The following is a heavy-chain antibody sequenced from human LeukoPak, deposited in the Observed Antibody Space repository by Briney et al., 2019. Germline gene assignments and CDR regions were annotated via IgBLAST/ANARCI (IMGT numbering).Heavy chain of an antibody. V-gene: IGHV3-11*01. CDR1: GFPFNDY. CDR2: ISTSSVTI. Sequence: GGSLRLSCAASGFPFNDYLSWIRQAPGRGLEWVSYISTSSVTIYYADSVKGRFTISRDNAKNSLYLQMNSLRAEDTAVYYCARAGFGDTIVDFGGQGTLVTVSS. CDR3: ARAGFGDTIVDF. J-gene: IGHJ4*02. D-gene: IGHD2-21*01.